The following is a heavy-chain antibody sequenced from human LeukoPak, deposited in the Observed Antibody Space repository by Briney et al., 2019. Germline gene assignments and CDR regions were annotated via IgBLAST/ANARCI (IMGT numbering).Heavy chain of an antibody. V-gene: IGHV3-53*01. D-gene: IGHD2-8*02. CDR1: GFTVSGSY. CDR3: ARGYCTATDCHGGWWFHL. Sequence: PGGSLRHSCVASGFTVSGSYLSWVRQAPGKELEWVSVIYRDGETYYAGSVKGRFTISRDNSKNTVYLQMTNLRVEDTAVYFCARGYCTATDCHGGWWFHLWGQGTLVSVSS. CDR2: IYRDGET. J-gene: IGHJ5*02.